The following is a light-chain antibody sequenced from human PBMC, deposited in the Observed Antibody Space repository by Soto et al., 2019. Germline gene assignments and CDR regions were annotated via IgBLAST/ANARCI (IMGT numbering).Light chain of an antibody. V-gene: IGKV1-5*01. CDR2: DAS. CDR3: QQYNSYVWT. J-gene: IGKJ2*01. Sequence: DIQMTQSPSTLSASVGDRVTITCRARQSISSWLAWYQQKPGKAPKLLIYDASSLESGVPSRFSGSGSGKEFTLTISSLQPDDFATYYCQQYNSYVWTFGQGTKLEIK. CDR1: QSISSW.